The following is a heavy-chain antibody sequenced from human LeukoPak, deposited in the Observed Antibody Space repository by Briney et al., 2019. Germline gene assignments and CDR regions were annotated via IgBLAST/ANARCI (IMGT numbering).Heavy chain of an antibody. D-gene: IGHD1-26*01. CDR3: ARDLRAWELLPYYFDY. CDR1: GFTFSSYS. Sequence: GRSLRLSCAASGFTFSSYSMNWVRQAPGKGLEWVSSISSSSSYIYYADSVKGRFTISRDNAKNSLYLQMNSLRAEDTAVYYCARDLRAWELLPYYFDYWGQGTLVTVSS. V-gene: IGHV3-21*01. CDR2: ISSSSSYI. J-gene: IGHJ4*02.